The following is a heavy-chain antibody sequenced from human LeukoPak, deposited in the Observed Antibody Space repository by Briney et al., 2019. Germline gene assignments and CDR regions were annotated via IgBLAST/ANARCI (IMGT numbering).Heavy chain of an antibody. CDR1: GFTFSSYG. CDR3: AKLGYSSDAFDI. D-gene: IGHD3-16*01. Sequence: GGSLRLSCAAAGFTFSSYGMHWVRQAPGKGLEWVAVISYDGSNKYYADSVKGRFTISRDNSKNTLYLQMSSLRAEDTAVYYCAKLGYSSDAFDIWGQGTMVTVSS. V-gene: IGHV3-30*18. J-gene: IGHJ3*02. CDR2: ISYDGSNK.